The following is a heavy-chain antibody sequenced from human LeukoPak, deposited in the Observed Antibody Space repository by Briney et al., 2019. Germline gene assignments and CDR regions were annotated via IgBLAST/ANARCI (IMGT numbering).Heavy chain of an antibody. J-gene: IGHJ4*02. CDR1: GYTFTGYY. CDR2: INPNSGDT. D-gene: IGHD6-13*01. V-gene: IGHV1-2*02. Sequence: ASVKVSCKASGYTFTGYYMHWVRQAPGQGLEWMGWINPNSGDTNYAQKFQGRVTMTRDTSISTAYMELSSLRSDDTAVYYCARESSSWAPIDYWGQGTLVTVSS. CDR3: ARESSSWAPIDY.